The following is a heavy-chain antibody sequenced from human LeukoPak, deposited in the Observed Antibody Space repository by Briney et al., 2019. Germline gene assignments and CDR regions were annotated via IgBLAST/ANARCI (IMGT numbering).Heavy chain of an antibody. Sequence: SETLSLTCTVSGGSISSSSYYWGWIRQPPGKGLEWIGSIYYSGSTYYNPSLKSRVTISVDTSKNQFSLKLSSVTAADTAVYYCARERDDYGDYFHAFDIWGQGTMVTVSS. D-gene: IGHD4-17*01. V-gene: IGHV4-39*07. CDR2: IYYSGST. J-gene: IGHJ3*02. CDR3: ARERDDYGDYFHAFDI. CDR1: GGSISSSSYY.